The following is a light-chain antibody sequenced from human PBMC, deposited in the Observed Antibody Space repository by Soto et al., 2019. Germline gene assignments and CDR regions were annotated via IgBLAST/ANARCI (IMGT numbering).Light chain of an antibody. CDR1: SGSVSTRYY. V-gene: IGLV8-61*01. Sequence: QAVVTQEPSVSVSPGRTVTLTCGLSSGSVSTRYYPSWYQQTPGQPPRTLIYSTNIRSSGVPDRFSGSIVGNKAALTITGAQADDESDYYCVLYTDSGTLVFGGGTKVTVL. CDR2: STN. J-gene: IGLJ3*02. CDR3: VLYTDSGTLV.